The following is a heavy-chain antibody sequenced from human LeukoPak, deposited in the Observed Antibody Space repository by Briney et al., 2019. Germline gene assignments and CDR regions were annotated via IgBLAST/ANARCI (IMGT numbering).Heavy chain of an antibody. CDR3: ARRHVSRGVDTAMVLSNKYYYDSSGYSFDY. CDR1: GGSISSSSYY. J-gene: IGHJ4*02. CDR2: IYYSGST. Sequence: SETLSLTCTVSGGSISSSSYYWGWIRQPPGKGLEWIGSIYYSGSTYYNPSLKSRVTISVDTSKNQFSLKLSSVTAADTAVYYCARRHVSRGVDTAMVLSNKYYYDSSGYSFDYWGQGTLVTVSS. V-gene: IGHV4-39*01. D-gene: IGHD3-22*01.